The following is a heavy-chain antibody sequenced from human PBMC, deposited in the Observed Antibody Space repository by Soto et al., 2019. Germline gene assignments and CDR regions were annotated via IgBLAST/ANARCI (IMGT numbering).Heavy chain of an antibody. CDR1: GGSFSGYY. V-gene: IGHV4-34*01. Sequence: QVQLQQWGAGLLKPSETLSLTCAVYGGSFSGYYWSWIRQPPGKGLEWIGEINHSGSTNYNPCLKSRVTISVDTSKNQFSLKLSSVTAADTAVYYCARGRMALSWFDPWGQGTLVTVSS. CDR3: ARGRMALSWFDP. D-gene: IGHD2-15*01. J-gene: IGHJ5*02. CDR2: INHSGST.